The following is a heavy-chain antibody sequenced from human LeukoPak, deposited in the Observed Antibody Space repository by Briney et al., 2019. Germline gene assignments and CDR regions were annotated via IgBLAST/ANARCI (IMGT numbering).Heavy chain of an antibody. CDR1: GFTFSDHY. J-gene: IGHJ4*02. V-gene: IGHV3-72*01. CDR3: VRVLSYHPDY. D-gene: IGHD5-18*01. CDR2: TRDKARSYTI. Sequence: TGGSLRLSCAASGFTFSDHYVDWVRQAPGKGLEWVSRTRDKARSYTIEYAASVKGRFTISRDDSKNSLYLQMSSLRAEDTAVYYCVRVLSYHPDYWGQGTLVTVSS.